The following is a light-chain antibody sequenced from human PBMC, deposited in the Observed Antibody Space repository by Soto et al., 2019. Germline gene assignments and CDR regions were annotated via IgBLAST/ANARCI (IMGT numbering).Light chain of an antibody. V-gene: IGKV4-1*01. CDR1: QSLFYSSDNKNY. J-gene: IGKJ4*01. Sequence: DIVVTQSPDSLAASLGERATINCQSSQSLFYSSDNKNYLRWYQQKPGQPPKLLIYWASTRESGVPERFSGAGSGTDFTLTISSLQAEDVAVCYCQQYYDTPLTFGGGTKVEIK. CDR3: QQYYDTPLT. CDR2: WAS.